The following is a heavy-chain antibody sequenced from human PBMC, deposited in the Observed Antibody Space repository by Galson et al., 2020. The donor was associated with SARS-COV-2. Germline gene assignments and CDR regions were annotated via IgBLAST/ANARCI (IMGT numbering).Heavy chain of an antibody. Sequence: GESLKISCAASGFTFSSYAMNWVRQAPGEGLEWVSAISGSGDTTHYADSVKGRFTISRDNSKNTLYMQMNSVRAEDTAVYYCAKRLYSSSQSETRGMDVWGQGATVTVSS. D-gene: IGHD6-13*01. CDR3: AKRLYSSSQSETRGMDV. CDR1: GFTFSSYA. J-gene: IGHJ6*02. V-gene: IGHV3-23*01. CDR2: ISGSGDTT.